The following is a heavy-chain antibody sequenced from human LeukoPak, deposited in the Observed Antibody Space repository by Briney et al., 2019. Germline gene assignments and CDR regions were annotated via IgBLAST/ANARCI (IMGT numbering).Heavy chain of an antibody. CDR1: GGSISSSSYY. Sequence: PSETLSLTCTVSGGSISSSSYYWGWIRQPPGKGLEWIGSIYYSGSTYYNPSLKSRVTISVDTSKNQFSLKLSSVTAADTAVYYCARGQQLVLDNWFDPWGQGTLVTVSS. CDR3: ARGQQLVLDNWFDP. V-gene: IGHV4-39*07. D-gene: IGHD6-13*01. J-gene: IGHJ5*02. CDR2: IYYSGST.